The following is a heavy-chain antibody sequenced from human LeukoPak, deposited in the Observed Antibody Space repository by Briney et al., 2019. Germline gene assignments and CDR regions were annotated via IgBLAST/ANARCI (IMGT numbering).Heavy chain of an antibody. D-gene: IGHD3-22*01. CDR2: INYSGST. V-gene: IGHV4-39*01. Sequence: SETLSLTRTVSGGSISSSSYYWGWIRQPPGKGLEWIGSINYSGSTYYNPSLKSRVTISVDTSKNQFSLKLSSVTAADTAVYYCARNYYDSSGFDFYYGMDVWGQGTTVTVSS. CDR3: ARNYYDSSGFDFYYGMDV. J-gene: IGHJ6*02. CDR1: GGSISSSSYY.